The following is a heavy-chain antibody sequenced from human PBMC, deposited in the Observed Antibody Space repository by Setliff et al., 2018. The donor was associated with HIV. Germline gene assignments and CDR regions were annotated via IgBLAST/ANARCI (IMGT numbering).Heavy chain of an antibody. CDR1: GFTFSNYW. Sequence: PGGSLRLSCAASGFTFSNYWMSWVRQAPGKGLEWVANIKQDGSEKYYVDSVKGRFTISRDNAKNSLYLQMNSLRAEDTAVYYCARTRGYSYGTLAGFDYWGRGSLVTV. CDR2: IKQDGSEK. CDR3: ARTRGYSYGTLAGFDY. J-gene: IGHJ4*01. D-gene: IGHD5-18*01. V-gene: IGHV3-7*03.